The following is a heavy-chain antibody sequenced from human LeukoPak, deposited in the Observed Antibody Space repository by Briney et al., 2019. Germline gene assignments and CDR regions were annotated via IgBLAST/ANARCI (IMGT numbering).Heavy chain of an antibody. D-gene: IGHD3-9*01. CDR1: GGSFSAYY. J-gene: IGHJ6*03. Sequence: SETLSLTCAVYGGSFSAYYWTWIRQPPGKGLEWIGEINHSVSTNYNPSLKSRVTISVDTSKNQFSLKLSSVTAADTAVYYCARHGTYYDILTGYYSSRRGAYYMDVWGKGTTVTISS. CDR3: ARHGTYYDILTGYYSSRRGAYYMDV. CDR2: INHSVST. V-gene: IGHV4-34*01.